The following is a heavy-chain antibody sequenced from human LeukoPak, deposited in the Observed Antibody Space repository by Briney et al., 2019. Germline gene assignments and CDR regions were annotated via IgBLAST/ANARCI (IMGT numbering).Heavy chain of an antibody. J-gene: IGHJ4*02. D-gene: IGHD5-24*01. CDR2: ISHDGII. Sequence: GGSLRLSCETAGFTFSSYVMHWVRRTPGRGLVWVSRISHDGIISYADSVKGRFTISRDNAKNTLTLQMNSLRVEDTAVYFCARDWVYKIDYWGRGTLVTVSS. CDR1: GFTFSSYV. V-gene: IGHV3-74*01. CDR3: ARDWVYKIDY.